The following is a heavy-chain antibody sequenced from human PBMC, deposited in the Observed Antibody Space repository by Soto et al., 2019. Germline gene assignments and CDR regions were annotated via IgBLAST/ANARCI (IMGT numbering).Heavy chain of an antibody. CDR3: ATPLGYCSGGSCSIDY. CDR1: GNIFSNYW. D-gene: IGHD2-15*01. Sequence: GESLKISCRGSGNIFSNYWITWVRQMPGKGLECMGRIYPSDSYTNYSPSFQGHVTISADKSISTAYLQWSSLKASDTAMYYCATPLGYCSGGSCSIDYWGQGTLVTVSS. V-gene: IGHV5-10-1*01. J-gene: IGHJ4*02. CDR2: IYPSDSYT.